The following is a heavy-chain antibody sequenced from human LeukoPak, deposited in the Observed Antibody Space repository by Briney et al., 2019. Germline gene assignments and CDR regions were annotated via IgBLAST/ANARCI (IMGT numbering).Heavy chain of an antibody. Sequence: ASVKVSCKAAGYTFTSYDINWVRQATGQGLEWMVWMNPNSGNTGYAQKFQGRVTMTRNTSISTAYMELSSLRSEDTAVYYCARGITYYDYVWGSYRPIYYMDVWGKGTTVTISS. CDR1: GYTFTSYD. D-gene: IGHD3-16*02. CDR3: ARGITYYDYVWGSYRPIYYMDV. CDR2: MNPNSGNT. V-gene: IGHV1-8*01. J-gene: IGHJ6*03.